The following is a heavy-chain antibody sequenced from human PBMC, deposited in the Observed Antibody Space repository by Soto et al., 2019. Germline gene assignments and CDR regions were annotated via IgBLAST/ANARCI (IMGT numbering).Heavy chain of an antibody. J-gene: IGHJ5*02. V-gene: IGHV4-4*07. CDR3: ARSAIPRGGWFRP. CDR1: DDSLSTDY. D-gene: IGHD2-21*01. CDR2: IYASGST. Sequence: SETLSLTCNVPDDSLSTDYWSWIRQPAGKGLEWIGRIYASGSTNYNPSLKGRVSMSVDTSKKQFSLRMISVTAADTAMYYCARSAIPRGGWFRPWGQGVLVTSPQ.